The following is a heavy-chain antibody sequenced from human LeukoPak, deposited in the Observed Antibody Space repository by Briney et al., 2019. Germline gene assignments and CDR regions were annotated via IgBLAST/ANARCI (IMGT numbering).Heavy chain of an antibody. J-gene: IGHJ6*02. Sequence: GGSLRLSCAASGFTFSSYGKHWVRQAPGKGLEWVAVISYDGGNEYYADSVKGRFTISRDNSKNTLYLQMNSLRSEDTAMYYCAKDSPTVYYYGSGSYGHYFGMDVWGQGTTVTVSS. CDR1: GFTFSSYG. V-gene: IGHV3-30*18. D-gene: IGHD3-10*01. CDR2: ISYDGGNE. CDR3: AKDSPTVYYYGSGSYGHYFGMDV.